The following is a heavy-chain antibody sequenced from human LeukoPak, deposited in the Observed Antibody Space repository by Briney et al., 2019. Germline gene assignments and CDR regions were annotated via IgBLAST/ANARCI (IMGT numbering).Heavy chain of an antibody. CDR1: GFTFDDYA. J-gene: IGHJ4*02. D-gene: IGHD6-13*01. V-gene: IGHV3-9*01. Sequence: GGSLRLSCAASGFTFDDYAMHWVRQAPGKGLEWVSGISWNSGSIGYADSVKGRFTISRDNAKNSLYLQMNSLRAGDTALYYCAKVGGDYSSSWYGTFDYWGQGTLVTVSS. CDR2: ISWNSGSI. CDR3: AKVGGDYSSSWYGTFDY.